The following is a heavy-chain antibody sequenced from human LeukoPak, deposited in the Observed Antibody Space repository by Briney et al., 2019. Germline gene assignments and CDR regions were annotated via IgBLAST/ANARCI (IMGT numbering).Heavy chain of an antibody. Sequence: PSETLSLTCTVSGGSISSYYWSWIRQPAGKGLEWIGRIYTSGSTNYNPSLKSRVTMSVDTSKNQFSLKLSSVTAADTAVYYCARDLVGSRVHCSGGSCYSSTSWFDPWGQGTLVTVSS. CDR2: IYTSGST. CDR1: GGSISSYY. V-gene: IGHV4-4*07. D-gene: IGHD2-15*01. CDR3: ARDLVGSRVHCSGGSCYSSTSWFDP. J-gene: IGHJ5*02.